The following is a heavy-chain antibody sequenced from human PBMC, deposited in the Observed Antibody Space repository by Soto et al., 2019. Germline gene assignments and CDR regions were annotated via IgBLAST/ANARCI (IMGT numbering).Heavy chain of an antibody. CDR1: GFTFSSYS. CDR3: ARYIPGVRYYGMDV. D-gene: IGHD2-2*01. J-gene: IGHJ6*02. Sequence: GGSLRLSCAASGFTFSSYSMNWVRQAPGKGLEWVSLISESSSLTYYADSVKGRFTISRDNSGNTLFLQMYSLRAEDTAVYYCARYIPGVRYYGMDVWGQGTTVTVSS. V-gene: IGHV3-21*04. CDR2: ISESSSLT.